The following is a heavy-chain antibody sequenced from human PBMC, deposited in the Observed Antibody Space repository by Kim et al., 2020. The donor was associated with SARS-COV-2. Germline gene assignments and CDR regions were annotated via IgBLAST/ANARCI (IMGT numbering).Heavy chain of an antibody. CDR1: GFTFSSYW. Sequence: GGSLRLSCAASGFTFSSYWMHWVRQAPGKGLVWVSRINSDGSSTSYADSVKGRFTISRDNAKNTLYLQMNSLRAEDTAVYYCAGYGSGSQYYFDYWGQGTLVTVSS. D-gene: IGHD3-10*01. CDR2: INSDGSST. V-gene: IGHV3-74*01. CDR3: AGYGSGSQYYFDY. J-gene: IGHJ4*02.